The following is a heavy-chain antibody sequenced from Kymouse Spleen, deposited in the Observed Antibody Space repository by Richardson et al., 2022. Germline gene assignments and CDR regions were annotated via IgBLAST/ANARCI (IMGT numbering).Heavy chain of an antibody. Sequence: QVQLQESGPGLVKPSETLSLTCTVSGGSISSYYWSWIRQPPGKGLEWIGYIYYSGSTNYNPSLKSRVTISVDTSKNQFSLKLSSVTAADTAVYYCARGGEQWLDFDYWGQGTLVTVSS. D-gene: IGHD6-19*01. CDR2: IYYSGST. CDR3: ARGGEQWLDFDY. J-gene: IGHJ4*02. CDR1: GGSISSYY. V-gene: IGHV4-59*01.